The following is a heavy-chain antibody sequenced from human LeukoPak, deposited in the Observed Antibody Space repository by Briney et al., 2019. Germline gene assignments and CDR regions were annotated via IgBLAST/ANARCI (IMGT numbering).Heavy chain of an antibody. Sequence: SETLSLTCTVSGGSISSYYWSWIRQPPGKGLEWIGYIYNSGSTNYNPSLKSRVTISVDTSKNQVSLKLSSVTAADTAVYYCARFQSSSSWDYYYGLDVWGQGTTVTVSS. D-gene: IGHD2-2*01. CDR3: ARFQSSSSWDYYYGLDV. CDR1: GGSISSYY. V-gene: IGHV4-59*01. CDR2: IYNSGST. J-gene: IGHJ6*02.